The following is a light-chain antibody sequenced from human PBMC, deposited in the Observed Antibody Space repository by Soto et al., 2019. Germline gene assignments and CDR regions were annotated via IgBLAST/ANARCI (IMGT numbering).Light chain of an antibody. CDR1: QSVSRSY. Sequence: VRTQSSATLSVSPGERSPPSCRASQSVSRSYLAWYQQKPGQAPRLRIYGASSRATGIPDRFSGRGSGTDVTLTISRLEPEDFAVYDCQQYGSSLFTFGPGTKVEIK. CDR3: QQYGSSLFT. V-gene: IGKV3-20*01. CDR2: GAS. J-gene: IGKJ3*01.